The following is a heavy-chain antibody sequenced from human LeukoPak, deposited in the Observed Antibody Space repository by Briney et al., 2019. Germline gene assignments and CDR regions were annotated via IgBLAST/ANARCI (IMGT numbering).Heavy chain of an antibody. Sequence: SQTMSLTCAVSGGSISSGGYSWSWIRQPPGKGLEWIGYIYHSGSTYYNPSLKSRVTISVDRSKNQFSLKLSSVTAADTAVYYCARETPGGNDAFDIWGQGTMVTVSS. CDR2: IYHSGST. CDR3: ARETPGGNDAFDI. V-gene: IGHV4-30-2*01. D-gene: IGHD3-16*01. J-gene: IGHJ3*02. CDR1: GGSISSGGYS.